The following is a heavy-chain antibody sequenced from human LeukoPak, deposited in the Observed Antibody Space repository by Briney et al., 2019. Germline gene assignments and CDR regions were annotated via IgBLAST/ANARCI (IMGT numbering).Heavy chain of an antibody. J-gene: IGHJ4*02. CDR3: ARHPPYTAYSRSWGGNYFDY. V-gene: IGHV4-39*01. CDR2: IYYSGST. Sequence: KPSETLSLTCSVSGGSISSSGYYWGWIRQPPGKGLEWIGTIYYSGSTYYNPSLKSRVTISVDTSKNQFSLNLRSVTAADTAVYYCARHPPYTAYSRSWGGNYFDYWGQGTLVTVSS. D-gene: IGHD6-13*01. CDR1: GGSISSSGYY.